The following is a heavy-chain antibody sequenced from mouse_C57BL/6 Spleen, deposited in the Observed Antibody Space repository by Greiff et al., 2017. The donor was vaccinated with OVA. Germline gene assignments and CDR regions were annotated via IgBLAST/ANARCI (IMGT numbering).Heavy chain of an antibody. V-gene: IGHV5-17*01. J-gene: IGHJ2*01. CDR3: ARGRLLDY. CDR1: GFTFSDYG. CDR2: ISSGSSTI. Sequence: EVMLVESGGGLVKPGGSLKLSCAASGFTFSDYGMHWVRQAPEKGLEWVAYISSGSSTIYYADTVKGRFTISRDNAKNTLFLQRTSLRSKDTAMYYCARGRLLDYWGQGTTLTVSS. D-gene: IGHD2-2*01.